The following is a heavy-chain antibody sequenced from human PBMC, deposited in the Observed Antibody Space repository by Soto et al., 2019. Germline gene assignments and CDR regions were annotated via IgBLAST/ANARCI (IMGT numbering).Heavy chain of an antibody. Sequence: QVQLVQSGAEVKKPGASVKVSCKASGYTFTSYDINWVRQATGQGLEWMGWMNPNSGNTGYAQKFQGRVTMTRTTSISTAYMELSSLRSEDTAVYYCARRGYSSSWYYYYYYGMDGWGQGTTVTVSS. V-gene: IGHV1-8*01. CDR1: GYTFTSYD. CDR2: MNPNSGNT. CDR3: ARRGYSSSWYYYYYYGMDG. J-gene: IGHJ6*02. D-gene: IGHD6-13*01.